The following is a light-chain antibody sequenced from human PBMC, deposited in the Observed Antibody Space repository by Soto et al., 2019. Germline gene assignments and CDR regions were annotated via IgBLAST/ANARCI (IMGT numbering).Light chain of an antibody. CDR3: CSYAGSSYV. CDR1: SSDVGGYNY. Sequence: QSALTQPRSVSGSPGQSVTISCTGTSSDVGGYNYVSWYQQHPGKAPQLMIYDVSKRPSGVPDRFSGSKSGNTASLTISGLQAEDEANYSCCSYAGSSYVFGTGTKVTVL. CDR2: DVS. J-gene: IGLJ1*01. V-gene: IGLV2-11*01.